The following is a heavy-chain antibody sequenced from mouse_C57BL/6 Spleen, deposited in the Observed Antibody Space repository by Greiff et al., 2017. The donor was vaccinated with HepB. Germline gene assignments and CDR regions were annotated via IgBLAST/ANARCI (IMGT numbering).Heavy chain of an antibody. V-gene: IGHV5-6*01. Sequence: EVKLVDSGGDLVKPGGSLKLSCAASGFTFSSYGMSWVRQTPDKRLEWVATISSGGSYTYYPDSVKGRFTISRDNAKNTLYLQMSSLKSEDTAMYYCARHGSSPLDYWGQGTTLTVSS. CDR1: GFTFSSYG. CDR3: ARHGSSPLDY. J-gene: IGHJ2*01. CDR2: ISSGGSYT.